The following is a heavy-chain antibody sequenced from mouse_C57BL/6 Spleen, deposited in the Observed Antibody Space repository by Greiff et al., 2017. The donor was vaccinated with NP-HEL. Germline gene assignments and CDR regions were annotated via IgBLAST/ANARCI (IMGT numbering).Heavy chain of an antibody. CDR3: ARLTGSYFDY. V-gene: IGHV1-69*01. CDR1: GFTFTSYW. J-gene: IGHJ2*01. D-gene: IGHD4-1*01. Sequence: QVQLQQPGAELVMPGASVKLSCKASGFTFTSYWMHWVKQRPGQGLEWIGEIDPSDSYTNYTPKFKGKSTLTVDQSSSTAYLQLSSLTSENSAVYYCARLTGSYFDYWGQGTTLTVSS. CDR2: IDPSDSYT.